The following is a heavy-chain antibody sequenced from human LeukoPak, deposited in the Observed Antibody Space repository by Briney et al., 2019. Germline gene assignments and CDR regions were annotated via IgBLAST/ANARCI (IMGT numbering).Heavy chain of an antibody. CDR2: ISDSGGST. CDR3: GRYYVMDV. Sequence: GGSLRLSCAASGFTFSTYVMNWVRQAPGKGLEWVSSISDSGGSTYYADSVKGRFTTSRDNSKNTLYLQMNSLRAEDTAVYYCGRYYVMDVWGQGTSVTVSS. V-gene: IGHV3-23*01. CDR1: GFTFSTYV. J-gene: IGHJ6*02.